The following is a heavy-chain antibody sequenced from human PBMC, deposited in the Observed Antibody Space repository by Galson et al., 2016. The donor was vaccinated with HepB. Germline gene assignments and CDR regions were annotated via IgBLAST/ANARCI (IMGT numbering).Heavy chain of an antibody. V-gene: IGHV3-23*01. CDR3: ARGAYITRGYRGYDLDY. CDR1: GFTFSSDA. D-gene: IGHD5-12*01. J-gene: IGHJ4*02. Sequence: SLRLSCAASGFTFSSDAMSWVRQAPAKGLEWVSGISASGAGTYYADAVKGRFTISRDNYKNTLNLQMNSLRAGDTAVYYCARGAYITRGYRGYDLDYWGQGTVVTVAS. CDR2: ISASGAGT.